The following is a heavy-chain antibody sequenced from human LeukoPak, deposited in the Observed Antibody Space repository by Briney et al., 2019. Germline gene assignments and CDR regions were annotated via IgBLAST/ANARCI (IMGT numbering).Heavy chain of an antibody. D-gene: IGHD4-17*01. Sequence: ASVKVSCKASGYTFTSHDINWVRQATGQGLGWMGWMNPNSGNTGYAQKFQSRVTITRNTSISTAYMELSSLRSEDTAVYYCARAGTTVITSYYYYMDVWGKGTTVTVSS. V-gene: IGHV1-8*03. CDR3: ARAGTTVITSYYYYMDV. J-gene: IGHJ6*03. CDR2: MNPNSGNT. CDR1: GYTFTSHD.